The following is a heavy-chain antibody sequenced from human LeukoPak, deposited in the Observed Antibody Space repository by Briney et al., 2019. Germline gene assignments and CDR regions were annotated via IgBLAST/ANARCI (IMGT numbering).Heavy chain of an antibody. CDR1: GYSISSGYY. CDR2: IYHSGST. V-gene: IGHV4-38-2*02. J-gene: IGHJ6*03. CDR3: ASHRSGSYGYYYYMDV. D-gene: IGHD3-10*01. Sequence: SETLSLACTVSGYSISSGYYWGWIRQPPGKGLEWIGSIYHSGSTYYNPSLKSRVTISVDTSKNQFSLKLSSVTAADTAVYYCASHRSGSYGYYYYMDVWGKGTTVTVSS.